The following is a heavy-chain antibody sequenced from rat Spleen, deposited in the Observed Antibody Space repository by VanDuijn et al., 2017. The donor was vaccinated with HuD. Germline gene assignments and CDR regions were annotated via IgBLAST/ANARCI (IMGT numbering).Heavy chain of an antibody. J-gene: IGHJ2*01. CDR2: IWTGGNT. Sequence: QVQLKESGPGLVQPSQTLSLTCTVSGFSLTSYHVSWVRQPPGKGLEWMGVIWTGGNTAFNSLLKSRLSISRDISKSQVFLKMNSLQTEDTATYYCVRDLPGYNPFDYWGQGVMVTVSS. V-gene: IGHV2-43*01. CDR1: GFSLTSYH. CDR3: VRDLPGYNPFDY. D-gene: IGHD1-4*01.